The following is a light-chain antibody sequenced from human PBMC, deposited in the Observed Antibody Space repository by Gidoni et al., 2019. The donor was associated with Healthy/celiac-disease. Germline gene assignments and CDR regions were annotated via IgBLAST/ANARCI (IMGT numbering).Light chain of an antibody. Sequence: IQMPQPPSSLSASVADRVTIPCRASQGIRYDLGWYQQKPGKAPKRLIDAATSLQSGVPSRVSGSGSGTEFTLTISSLQPEDFATYYCQHHNRYLFGGGTKVEIK. CDR1: QGIRYD. CDR3: QHHNRYL. J-gene: IGKJ4*02. V-gene: IGKV1-17*01. CDR2: AAT.